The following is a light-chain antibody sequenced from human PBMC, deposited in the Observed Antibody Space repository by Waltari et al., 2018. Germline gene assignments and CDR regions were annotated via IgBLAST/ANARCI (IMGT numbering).Light chain of an antibody. CDR2: EAT. CDR1: TRAVTSGHF. CDR3: LLSDSGADVV. V-gene: IGLV7-46*01. Sequence: QAVVTQEPSLTVSPGGTVTLTCGSRTRAVTSGHFPYWFQQKPGQAPRALLYEATNRHPRAPGRFSGPRGAGKAALSLSGAQPEDEADYYCLLSDSGADVVFGGGTKLTVV. J-gene: IGLJ2*01.